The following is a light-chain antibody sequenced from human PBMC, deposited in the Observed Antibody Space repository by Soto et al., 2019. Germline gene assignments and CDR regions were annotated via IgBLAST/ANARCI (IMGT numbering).Light chain of an antibody. CDR1: QSINSRY. V-gene: IGKV3-20*01. CDR3: QQFGSSPGFT. Sequence: EIVLTQSPGTLSLSPGERATLSCRASQSINSRYLAWYQQKPGQAPRLLIYGASSRATGSPDRFSGSGSGTDFTLTISRLEPEDLAVYYCQQFGSSPGFTFGPGTKVDIK. CDR2: GAS. J-gene: IGKJ3*01.